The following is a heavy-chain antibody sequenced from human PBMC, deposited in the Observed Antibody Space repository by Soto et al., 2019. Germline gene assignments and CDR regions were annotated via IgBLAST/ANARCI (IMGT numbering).Heavy chain of an antibody. Sequence: QVQLVQSGAEVKKPGASVQVSCKASGYTFTSYGISWVRQAPGQGLEWMGWISAYNGNTKYAQKLKDRDTMTTDTSRGTSYMELRSLRSDDTAVYYCARAKATVYYYFCGMDVWGQGTTVTVSS. J-gene: IGHJ6*02. V-gene: IGHV1-18*01. CDR1: GYTFTSYG. D-gene: IGHD4-4*01. CDR3: ARAKATVYYYFCGMDV. CDR2: ISAYNGNT.